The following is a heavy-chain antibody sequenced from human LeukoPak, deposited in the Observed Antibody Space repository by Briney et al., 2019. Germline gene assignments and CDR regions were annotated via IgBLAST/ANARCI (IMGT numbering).Heavy chain of an antibody. CDR3: ARDPIAARHGWFDP. D-gene: IGHD6-6*01. J-gene: IGHJ5*02. CDR1: LYTFTTYV. V-gene: IGHV1-18*01. Sequence: ASLKVSCKGSLYTFTTYVINWVRQAPGQRREWRGGISAYNGNTNYAQNLQRSVTLTTDTSASTASMELRSLRSDDTAVYYCARDPIAARHGWFDPWGQGTLVIVSS. CDR2: ISAYNGNT.